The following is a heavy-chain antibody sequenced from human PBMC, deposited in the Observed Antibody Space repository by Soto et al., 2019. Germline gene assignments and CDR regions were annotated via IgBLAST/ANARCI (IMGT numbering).Heavy chain of an antibody. V-gene: IGHV4-4*02. J-gene: IGHJ4*02. CDR3: ARGVGSGVSTHYFDY. CDR2: INHSGYT. Sequence: SETLSLTCAVSGGSISSNNWWSWVRQPPGKGLEWIGEINHSGYTNYNPSLKSRVTISVDKSKNQFSLNLSSVTAADTAVYYCARGVGSGVSTHYFDYWGQGTLVTVSS. CDR1: GGSISSNNW. D-gene: IGHD6-19*01.